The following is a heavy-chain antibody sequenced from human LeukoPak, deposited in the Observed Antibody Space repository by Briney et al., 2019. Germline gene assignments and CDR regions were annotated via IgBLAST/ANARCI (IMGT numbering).Heavy chain of an antibody. CDR3: ARDLPYDILTGYGLYGMDV. CDR2: IYYSGST. Sequence: SETLSLTCTVSGVSISSYYWSWIRQPPGKGLEWIGYIYYSGSTNYNPSLKSRVTISVDTSKNQFSLKLSSVTAADTAVYYCARDLPYDILTGYGLYGMDVWGQGTTVTVSS. V-gene: IGHV4-59*01. CDR1: GVSISSYY. D-gene: IGHD3-9*01. J-gene: IGHJ6*02.